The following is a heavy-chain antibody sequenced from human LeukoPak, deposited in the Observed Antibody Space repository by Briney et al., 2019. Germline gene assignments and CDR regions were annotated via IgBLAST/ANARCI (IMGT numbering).Heavy chain of an antibody. Sequence: SETLSLTCTVSGASISSSYWSWIRQPPGKGLEWIGYIYYSGSTNYNPSLKSRVTISVDTSKNQFSLKLTPVTAADTAVYYCARHGGSYSLDYWGQGTLVTVSS. CDR2: IYYSGST. J-gene: IGHJ4*02. CDR3: ARHGGSYSLDY. CDR1: GASISSSY. D-gene: IGHD3-10*01. V-gene: IGHV4-59*08.